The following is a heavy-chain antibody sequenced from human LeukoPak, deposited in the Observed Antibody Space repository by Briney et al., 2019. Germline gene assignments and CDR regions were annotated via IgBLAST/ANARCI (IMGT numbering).Heavy chain of an antibody. CDR1: GYTFTSYC. CDR2: ISAYNGNT. J-gene: IGHJ4*02. Sequence: AASVKVSCKASGYTFTSYCIRWVRQAPGQGLEWMGWISAYNGNTNYAQKLQGRVTMTTDTSTSTAYMELRSLRSDDTAVYYCARDIPYNTYDILTGYFFDYWGGGTLVSVSS. CDR3: ARDIPYNTYDILTGYFFDY. V-gene: IGHV1-18*01. D-gene: IGHD3-9*01.